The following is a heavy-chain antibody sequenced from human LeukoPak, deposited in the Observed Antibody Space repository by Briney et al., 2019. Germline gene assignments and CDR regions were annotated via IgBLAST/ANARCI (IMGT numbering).Heavy chain of an antibody. CDR1: GITFRNYW. V-gene: IGHV3-7*03. J-gene: IGHJ4*02. CDR2: IKQDGSEK. Sequence: GGSLRLSCAASGITFRNYWMSWVRQAPGKGLEWVANIKQDGSEKYYVDSVRGRFTISRDNAQNLLYLQMNSLRAEDTAVYYCACSPHYYFDYWGQGTLVTVSS. CDR3: ACSPHYYFDY. D-gene: IGHD2-15*01.